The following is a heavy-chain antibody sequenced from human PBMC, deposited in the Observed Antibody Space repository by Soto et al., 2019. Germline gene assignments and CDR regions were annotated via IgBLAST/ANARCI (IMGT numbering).Heavy chain of an antibody. CDR3: ARDADYGGSRGGMDV. CDR2: IYYSGST. D-gene: IGHD4-17*01. V-gene: IGHV4-31*03. J-gene: IGHJ6*02. Sequence: QVRLEESGPGLVKPSETLSLICSVSGGSVNNANYFWNWIRHHPENGLEWIGYIYYSGSTRYNPSFKTRATLSMDTTNDQFSLRLNSVTVADTAVYFCARDADYGGSRGGMDVWGRGTTVTVSS. CDR1: GGSVNNANYF.